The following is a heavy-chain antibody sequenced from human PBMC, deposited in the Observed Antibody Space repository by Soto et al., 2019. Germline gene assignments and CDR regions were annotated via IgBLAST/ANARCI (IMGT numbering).Heavy chain of an antibody. CDR1: GGSISSYY. D-gene: IGHD2-2*01. Sequence: SETLSLTCTVSGGSISSYYWSWIRQPPGKGLEWIGYIYYSGSTNYNPSLKSRVTISVDTSKNQFSLKLSSVTAADTAVYYCAREWVVPAAGENLLYNWFDPWGQGTLVTVYS. J-gene: IGHJ5*02. CDR2: IYYSGST. V-gene: IGHV4-59*12. CDR3: AREWVVPAAGENLLYNWFDP.